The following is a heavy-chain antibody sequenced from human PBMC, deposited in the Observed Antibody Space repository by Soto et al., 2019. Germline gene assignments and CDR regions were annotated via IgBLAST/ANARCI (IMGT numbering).Heavy chain of an antibody. CDR1: GGSISSGGYY. Sequence: PSETLSLTCTVSGGSISSGGYYWSWIRQHPGKGLEWIGYIYYSGSTYYNPSLKSRVTISVDTSKNQFSLKLSSVTAADTAVYYCARGPHNYYDSSGYPSNPMNYYYGMDVWGQGTTVTVSS. CDR3: ARGPHNYYDSSGYPSNPMNYYYGMDV. CDR2: IYYSGST. J-gene: IGHJ6*02. D-gene: IGHD3-22*01. V-gene: IGHV4-31*02.